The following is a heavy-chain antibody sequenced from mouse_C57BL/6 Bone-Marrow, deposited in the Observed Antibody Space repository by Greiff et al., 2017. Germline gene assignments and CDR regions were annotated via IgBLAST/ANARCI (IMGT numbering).Heavy chain of an antibody. V-gene: IGHV5-6*01. CDR3: ARYGNYVPYYAMDY. Sequence: EVKLVESGGDLVKPGGSLKLSCAASGFTFSSSGMSWVRQTPDKRLEWVATIRSGGSYTYYPDSVKGRFTISRDNAKNTLYLQMSSLKSEDTAMYYCARYGNYVPYYAMDYWGQGTSVTVSS. D-gene: IGHD1-1*01. J-gene: IGHJ4*01. CDR2: IRSGGSYT. CDR1: GFTFSSSG.